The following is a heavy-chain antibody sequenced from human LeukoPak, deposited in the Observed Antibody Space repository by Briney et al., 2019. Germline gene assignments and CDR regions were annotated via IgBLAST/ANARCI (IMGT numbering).Heavy chain of an antibody. CDR3: AKVDILTGYRGGFDY. CDR2: ISGSGGST. J-gene: IGHJ4*02. V-gene: IGHV3-23*01. CDR1: GFTFSSYA. Sequence: GGSLRLSCAASGFTFSSYAMSWVRQAPGKGLEWVSAISGSGGSTYYAGSVEGRFTISRDNSKNTLYLQMNSLRAEDTAVYYCAKVDILTGYRGGFDYWGQGTLVTVSS. D-gene: IGHD3-9*01.